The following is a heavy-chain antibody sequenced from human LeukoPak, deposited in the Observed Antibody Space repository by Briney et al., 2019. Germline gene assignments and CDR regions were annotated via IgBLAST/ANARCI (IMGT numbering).Heavy chain of an antibody. D-gene: IGHD3-22*01. CDR2: IKSKTDGGTT. Sequence: GGSLRLSCAASGFTFSYAWMTWVRQAPGKGLEWVGRIKSKTDGGTTDYAGPVKGRFTTSRDDSRNTLYMQMNSLKTEDTAVYYCTTGGYKYDNDYYYGMDVWGQGTTVTVSS. J-gene: IGHJ6*02. CDR3: TTGGYKYDNDYYYGMDV. CDR1: GFTFSYAW. V-gene: IGHV3-15*01.